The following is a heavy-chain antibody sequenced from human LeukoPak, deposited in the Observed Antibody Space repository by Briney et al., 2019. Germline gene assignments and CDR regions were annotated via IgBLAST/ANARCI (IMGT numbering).Heavy chain of an antibody. CDR3: ARAFQQQLGTELGWLDT. J-gene: IGHJ5*02. D-gene: IGHD6-13*01. V-gene: IGHV1-69*05. Sequence: SVKVSCKASGGSFSAYIINWVRQAPGQGLEWMGKIIPVFGTTGYAHDFQGRVTFSTDEAKTTVYMEMSSLRYEDTVIYYCARAFQQQLGTELGWLDTGGQGTQVGVSS. CDR2: IIPVFGTT. CDR1: GGSFSAYI.